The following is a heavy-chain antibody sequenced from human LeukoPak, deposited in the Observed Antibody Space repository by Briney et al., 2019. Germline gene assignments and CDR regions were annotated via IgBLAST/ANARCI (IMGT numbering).Heavy chain of an antibody. CDR2: INHSGNS. D-gene: IGHD1-1*01. CDR1: GGSFSHYY. J-gene: IGHJ3*02. Sequence: SETLSLTCAVSGGSFSHYYWSWIRQAPGKGLEWIGEINHSGNSKSNPSIKSRVTISADTPKSQFSLILTSVTAADTAVYYCARPDLGIEPGPFGIWGPGTLVIVSS. V-gene: IGHV4-34*01. CDR3: ARPDLGIEPGPFGI.